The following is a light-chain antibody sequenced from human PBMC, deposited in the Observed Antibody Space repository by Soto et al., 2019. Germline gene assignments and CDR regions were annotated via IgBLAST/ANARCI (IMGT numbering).Light chain of an antibody. CDR3: CSYGGSSSWV. CDR2: EGS. CDR1: SSDVGSYNL. J-gene: IGLJ3*02. Sequence: QSVLTQPASVSGSPGQSITISCTGTSSDVGSYNLVSWYQLHPGKAPKLMIYEGSKRSSGVSNRVSGSKSGNTAYLTISGLQAEDEADYYCCSYGGSSSWVFGGGTKLTVL. V-gene: IGLV2-23*01.